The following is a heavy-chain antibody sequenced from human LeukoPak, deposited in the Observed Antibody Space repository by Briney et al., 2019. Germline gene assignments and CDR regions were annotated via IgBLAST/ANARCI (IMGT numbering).Heavy chain of an antibody. J-gene: IGHJ6*02. Sequence: GGSLRLSCAASGFTFSSYAMHWVRQAPGKGLEWVAVISYDGSNKYYADSVKGRFTISRDNSKNTLYLQMNSLRAEDTAVYYCARALIAPYYYYGMDVWGQGTTVTVSS. CDR2: ISYDGSNK. CDR1: GFTFSSYA. D-gene: IGHD3-22*01. V-gene: IGHV3-30-3*01. CDR3: ARALIAPYYYYGMDV.